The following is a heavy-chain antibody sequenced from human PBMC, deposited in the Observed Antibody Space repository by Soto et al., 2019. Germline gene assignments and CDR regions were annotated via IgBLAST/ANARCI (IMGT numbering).Heavy chain of an antibody. CDR2: INPNSGGT. CDR3: ALYPTLHYYDSSGYYY. D-gene: IGHD3-22*01. CDR1: GYTFTGYY. Sequence: ASVKVSCKASGYTFTGYYMHWVRQAPGQGLEWMGWINPNSGGTNYAQKFQGRVTMTRDTSISTAYMELSRLRSDDTAVYYCALYPTLHYYDSSGYYYWGQGTLVTVSS. J-gene: IGHJ4*02. V-gene: IGHV1-2*02.